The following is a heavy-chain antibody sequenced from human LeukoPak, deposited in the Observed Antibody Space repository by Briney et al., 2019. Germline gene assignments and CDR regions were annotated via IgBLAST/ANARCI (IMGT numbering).Heavy chain of an antibody. Sequence: GGSLRLSCSASGFTFSSYAMHWVRQAPGKGLEYVSAISSNGGSTYCADSVKGRFTISRDNSKNTLYLQMSSLRAEDTAVYYCATMIVVVINMGTFDYWGQGTLVTVSS. CDR1: GFTFSSYA. D-gene: IGHD3-22*01. V-gene: IGHV3-64D*06. J-gene: IGHJ4*02. CDR2: ISSNGGST. CDR3: ATMIVVVINMGTFDY.